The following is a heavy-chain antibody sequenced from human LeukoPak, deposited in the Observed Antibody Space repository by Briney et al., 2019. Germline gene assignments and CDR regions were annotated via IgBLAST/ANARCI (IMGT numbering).Heavy chain of an antibody. D-gene: IGHD3-16*02. CDR3: ARDNHYDYVWGSYRLYYFDY. Sequence: PGGSLRLSCAASGFTFDDYGMSWVRQAPGKGLEWVSGINWNGGSTGYADSVEGRFTISRDNAKNSLYLQMNSLRAEDTALYYCARDNHYDYVWGSYRLYYFDYWGQGTLVTVSS. J-gene: IGHJ4*02. CDR1: GFTFDDYG. CDR2: INWNGGST. V-gene: IGHV3-20*04.